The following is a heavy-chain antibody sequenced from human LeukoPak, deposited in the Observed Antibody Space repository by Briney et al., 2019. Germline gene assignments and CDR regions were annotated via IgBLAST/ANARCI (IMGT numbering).Heavy chain of an antibody. V-gene: IGHV4-38-2*01. D-gene: IGHD1-26*01. CDR1: GYSISSGYY. CDR2: IYHGAST. J-gene: IGHJ4*02. CDR3: ARINSESYGGDY. Sequence: SETLSLTCAVSGYSISSGYYWGWIRQPPGKGVEWIGSIYHGASTYYNPYLTSRVTITVDPSKNPLCLKLCSVTAADRVVSCCARINSESYGGDYWGQGTLVTVSS.